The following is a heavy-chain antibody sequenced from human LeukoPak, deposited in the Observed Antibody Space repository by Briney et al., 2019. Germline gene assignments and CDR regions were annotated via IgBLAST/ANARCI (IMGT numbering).Heavy chain of an antibody. J-gene: IGHJ6*03. CDR1: GYTFTGYY. V-gene: IGHV1-2*02. CDR3: ARGLKGIAAAGTRYYYYYMDV. CDR2: INPNSGGT. Sequence: ASVKVSCKASGYTFTGYYMHWVRQAPGQGLEWMGWINPNSGGTNYAQKFQGRVTITRNASISTAYMELSSLRSEDTAVYYCARGLKGIAAAGTRYYYYYMDVWGKGTTVTVSS. D-gene: IGHD6-13*01.